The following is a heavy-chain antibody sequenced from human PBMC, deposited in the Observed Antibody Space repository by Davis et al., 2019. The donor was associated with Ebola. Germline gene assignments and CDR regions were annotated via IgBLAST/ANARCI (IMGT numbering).Heavy chain of an antibody. V-gene: IGHV3-74*03. Sequence: GESLKISCRVSGFTFSDNWLSWVRQVPGKGLVWVSSINRDGTTKTYAHSVKGRFTVSRDNAKSMLYLQMNSLRVEDTAVYYCASYVVGWGRGTLVTVSS. CDR2: INRDGTTK. CDR3: ASYVVG. J-gene: IGHJ4*02. CDR1: GFTFSDNW. D-gene: IGHD1-26*01.